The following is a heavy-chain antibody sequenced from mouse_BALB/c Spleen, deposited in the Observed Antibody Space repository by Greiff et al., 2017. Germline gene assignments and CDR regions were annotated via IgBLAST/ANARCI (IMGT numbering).Heavy chain of an antibody. CDR2: INPYYGST. V-gene: IGHV1-39*01. Sequence: EVQLQQTGPELVKPGASVKISCKASGYSFTDYIMLWVKQSHGKSLEWIGNINPYYGSTSYNLKFKGKATLTVDKSSSTAYMQLNSLTSEDSAVYYCARGGATVSRGDYFDYWGQGTTLTVSS. CDR3: ARGGATVSRGDYFDY. D-gene: IGHD1-1*01. J-gene: IGHJ2*01. CDR1: GYSFTDYI.